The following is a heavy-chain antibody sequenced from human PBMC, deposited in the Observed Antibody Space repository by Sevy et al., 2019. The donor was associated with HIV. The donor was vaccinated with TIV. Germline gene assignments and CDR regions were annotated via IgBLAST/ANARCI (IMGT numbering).Heavy chain of an antibody. V-gene: IGHV3-30*18. Sequence: GSLRLFCAASGFTFSTHGMHWVRRAPGKGLEWVAVISYHGRNKFYGDSVEGRFTISRDNSKKTLYLQMNSLRIEDTAMYYCAKDFTGYNGMDVWGQGTMVTVSS. J-gene: IGHJ6*02. CDR3: AKDFTGYNGMDV. CDR2: ISYHGRNK. D-gene: IGHD3-9*01. CDR1: GFTFSTHG.